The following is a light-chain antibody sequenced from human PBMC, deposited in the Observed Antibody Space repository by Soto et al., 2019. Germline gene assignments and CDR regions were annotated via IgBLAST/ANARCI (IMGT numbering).Light chain of an antibody. CDR1: SSDVGGYNY. V-gene: IGLV2-14*01. CDR2: EVI. CDR3: CSYTSSSTSFV. J-gene: IGLJ1*01. Sequence: QSALTQPAAVSGSPGQSITISCTGTSSDVGGYNYVSWYQQHPGKAPKLMIYEVINRPSGVSIRFSGSKSGNTASLTISGLQAEDEADYYCCSYTSSSTSFVFGTGTKVTVI.